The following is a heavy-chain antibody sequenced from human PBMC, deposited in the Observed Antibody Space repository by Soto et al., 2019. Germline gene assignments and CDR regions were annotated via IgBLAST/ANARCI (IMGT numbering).Heavy chain of an antibody. CDR3: ARSTIEPRLIMYPFDS. V-gene: IGHV4-39*01. CDR1: GSSISSSTYY. D-gene: IGHD6-6*01. CDR2: MYYDGST. J-gene: IGHJ4*02. Sequence: SETLSLNCTVSGSSISSSTYYWGWIRKPPGKGLESVGPMYYDGSTHYNQSLKSRVTTSIDTSKNQFSLKLSSVTAAVTAIYYCARSTIEPRLIMYPFDSWGRGTLVT.